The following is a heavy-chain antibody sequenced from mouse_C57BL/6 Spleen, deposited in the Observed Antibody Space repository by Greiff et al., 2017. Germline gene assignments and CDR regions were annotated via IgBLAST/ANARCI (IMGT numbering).Heavy chain of an antibody. Sequence: VQLQQSGPELVKPGASVKISCKASGYTFTDYYMNWVKQSHGKSLEWIGDINPNNGGTSYNQKFKGKATLTIDKSSSTAYMELRSLTSEDSAVYYCARSVYDGYYLAYWGQGTLVTVSA. CDR2: INPNNGGT. CDR3: ARSVYDGYYLAY. CDR1: GYTFTDYY. V-gene: IGHV1-26*01. D-gene: IGHD2-3*01. J-gene: IGHJ3*01.